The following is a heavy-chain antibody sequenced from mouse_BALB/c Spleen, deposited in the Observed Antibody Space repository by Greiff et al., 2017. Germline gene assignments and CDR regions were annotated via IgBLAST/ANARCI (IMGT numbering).Heavy chain of an antibody. D-gene: IGHD2-4*01. Sequence: VKLMESGPSLVQPSQSLSITCTVSGFSLTSYGVHWVRQSPGKGLEWLGVIWRGGSTDYNAAFMSRLSITKDNSKSQVFFKMNSLQADDTAIYYCAKGDDYDDGAWFAYWGQGTLVTVSA. J-gene: IGHJ3*01. V-gene: IGHV2-5-1*01. CDR1: GFSLTSYG. CDR3: AKGDDYDDGAWFAY. CDR2: IWRGGST.